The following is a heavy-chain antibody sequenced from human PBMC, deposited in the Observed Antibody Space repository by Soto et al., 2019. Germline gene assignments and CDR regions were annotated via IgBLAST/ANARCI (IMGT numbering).Heavy chain of an antibody. CDR3: ARATFFSGAPSY. V-gene: IGHV3-74*01. CDR1: GFTFSSYW. D-gene: IGHD6-19*01. Sequence: PGGSLRLSCAASGFTFSSYWMHWVRQAPGKGLVWVSRINSDGSSTSYADSVKGRFTISRDNAKNTLYLQMNSLRAEDTAVYYCARATFFSGAPSYWGQGTLVTVSS. CDR2: INSDGSST. J-gene: IGHJ4*02.